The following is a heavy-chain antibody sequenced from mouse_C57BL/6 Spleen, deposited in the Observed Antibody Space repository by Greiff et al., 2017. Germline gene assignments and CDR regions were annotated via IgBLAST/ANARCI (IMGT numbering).Heavy chain of an antibody. D-gene: IGHD2-5*01. Sequence: VQLQQSGPGLVAPSQSLSITCTVSGFSLTSYAISWVRQPPGKGLEWLGVIWTGGGTNYNSALNSRLSISKDNSKSQVFLIMNRLQTDDTARYCGGRDDSNSNAMDYWGQGTSVTVSA. CDR2: IWTGGGT. V-gene: IGHV2-9-1*01. J-gene: IGHJ4*01. CDR1: GFSLTSYA. CDR3: GRDDSNSNAMDY.